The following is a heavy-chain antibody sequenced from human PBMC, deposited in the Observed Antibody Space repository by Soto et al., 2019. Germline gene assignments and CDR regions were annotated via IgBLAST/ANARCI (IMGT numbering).Heavy chain of an antibody. CDR3: ALYYYYDISGSGVHRAFDI. D-gene: IGHD3-22*01. CDR1: GFSLSTSGVG. J-gene: IGHJ3*02. V-gene: IGHV2-5*02. CDR2: IYWDDDK. Sequence: QITLKESGPTLVKPTQTLTLTCTFSGFSLSTSGVGVGWIRQPPGKALECLALIYWDDDKRYSPSLRSRLTITKDTSKNQVVLAMTNIDPVDAGTYYCALYYYYDISGSGVHRAFDIWGQGTLVTVSS.